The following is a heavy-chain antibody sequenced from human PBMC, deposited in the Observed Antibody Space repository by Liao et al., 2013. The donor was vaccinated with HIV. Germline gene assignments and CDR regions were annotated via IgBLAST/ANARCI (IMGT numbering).Heavy chain of an antibody. J-gene: IGHJ6*03. Sequence: QLQLKGSGPGLVKPSETLSLTCTVYGGSFSDYYWSWIRQPPGKGLEWIGEINHSGSTNYNPSLKSRVTISVDTSKNQFSLKLSSVTAADTAVYYCARARGLRAALPYYYYMTSGQRTTVTVSS. CDR2: INHSGST. V-gene: IGHV4-34*10. D-gene: IGHD5/OR15-5a*01. CDR3: ARARGLRAALPYYYYMTS. CDR1: GGSFSDYY.